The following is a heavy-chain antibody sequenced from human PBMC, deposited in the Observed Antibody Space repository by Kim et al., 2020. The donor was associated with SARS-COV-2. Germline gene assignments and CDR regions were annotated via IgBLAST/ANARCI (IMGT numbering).Heavy chain of an antibody. V-gene: IGHV4-34*01. Sequence: SETLSLTCAVYGGSFSGYYWSWIRQPQGKGLEWIGEINHSGRTKYHPSLKSRVTISVNTSKNQCPLKLTSVTAADAAVYLCWRRLSNTSVWGNHYCDLWG. J-gene: IGHJ2*01. D-gene: IGHD3-16*01. CDR3: WRRLSNTSVWGNHYCDL. CDR2: INHSGRT. CDR1: GGSFSGYY.